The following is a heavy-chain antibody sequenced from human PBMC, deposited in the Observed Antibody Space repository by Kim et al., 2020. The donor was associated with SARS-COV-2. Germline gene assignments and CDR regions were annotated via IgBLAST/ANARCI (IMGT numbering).Heavy chain of an antibody. J-gene: IGHJ4*02. Sequence: GGSLRLSCVTSGFTFSSYWMHWVRQAPGKGLVWVSRVSSDGSSTSYADSVKGRFTISRDNARNTLYLQMNSLRAEDTAVYYCARLATGYVWERFDYWGQG. V-gene: IGHV3-74*01. CDR2: VSSDGSST. CDR3: ARLATGYVWERFDY. CDR1: GFTFSSYW. D-gene: IGHD3-16*01.